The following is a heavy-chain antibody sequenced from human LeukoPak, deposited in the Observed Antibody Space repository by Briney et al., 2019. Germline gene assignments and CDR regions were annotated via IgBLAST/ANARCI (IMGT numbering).Heavy chain of an antibody. J-gene: IGHJ6*02. Sequence: GGSLRLSCAASGFTVSSNYMSWVRQAPGKGLEWVSVIYSGGSTYYADSVKGRFTISRDNSKTTLYLQMNSLRAEDTAVYYCARDSVEMATINSYYGMDVGGQGPTVTVTS. CDR3: ARDSVEMATINSYYGMDV. CDR1: GFTVSSNY. CDR2: IYSGGST. D-gene: IGHD5-24*01. V-gene: IGHV3-66*01.